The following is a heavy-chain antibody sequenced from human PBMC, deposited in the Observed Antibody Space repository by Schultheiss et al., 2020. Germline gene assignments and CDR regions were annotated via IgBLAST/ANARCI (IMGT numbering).Heavy chain of an antibody. CDR3: ARDLAAYGPYGMDV. V-gene: IGHV4-30-4*08. CDR1: RGSVNSGSYY. D-gene: IGHD4-17*01. J-gene: IGHJ6*02. Sequence: SQTLSLTCTVSRGSVNSGSYYWSWIRQPPGKGLEWIGYIYYSGSTYYNPSLRSRVTISIDTSKSQFSLKLSSVTAADTAVYYCARDLAAYGPYGMDVWGQGTMVTVSS. CDR2: IYYSGST.